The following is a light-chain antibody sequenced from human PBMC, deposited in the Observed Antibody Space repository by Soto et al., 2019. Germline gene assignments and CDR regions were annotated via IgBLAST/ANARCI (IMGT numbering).Light chain of an antibody. CDR1: SCNIGAGFD. J-gene: IGLJ2*01. Sequence: QSVLTHPPSVSGAPGETVTSSCTGTSCNIGAGFDVHWYQQLPGAAPQLLIYANTDRPSGVPARSSGSKYVTSASLAITGLRPEYEADYCCRSYDTSLRGVFGGGTKVTVL. V-gene: IGLV1-40*01. CDR3: RSYDTSLRGV. CDR2: ANT.